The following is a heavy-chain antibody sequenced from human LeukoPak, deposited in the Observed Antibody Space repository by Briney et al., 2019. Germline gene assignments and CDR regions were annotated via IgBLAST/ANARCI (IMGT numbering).Heavy chain of an antibody. J-gene: IGHJ5*02. CDR3: AKDRIGYCTRLSCLNWFDP. CDR2: ISYDGSNK. V-gene: IGHV3-30*18. D-gene: IGHD2-8*01. CDR1: GFTFSSYG. Sequence: GGSLRLSCAASGFTFSSYGMHWVRQAPGKGLEWVAVISYDGSNKYYADSVKGRFTISRDNSKNTLYLQMNSLRAEDTAVYYCAKDRIGYCTRLSCLNWFDPWGQGTLVTVSS.